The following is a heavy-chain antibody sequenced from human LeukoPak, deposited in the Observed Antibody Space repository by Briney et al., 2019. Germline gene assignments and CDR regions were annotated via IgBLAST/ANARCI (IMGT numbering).Heavy chain of an antibody. V-gene: IGHV4-59*01. J-gene: IGHJ4*02. Sequence: SETLSLTCTVSGVSISSYYWSWIRQPPGKGLEWIGYIYYSGSTNYNPSLKSRVTISVDTSKNQFSLKLSSVTAADTAVYYCARGGDDFDYWGQGTLVTVSS. CDR1: GVSISSYY. CDR3: ARGGDDFDY. D-gene: IGHD1-26*01. CDR2: IYYSGST.